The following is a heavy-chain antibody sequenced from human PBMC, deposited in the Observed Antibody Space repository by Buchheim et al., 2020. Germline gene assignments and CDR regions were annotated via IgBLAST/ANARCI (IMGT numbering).Heavy chain of an antibody. V-gene: IGHV3-30*04. Sequence: QVQLVESGGRVVQPGRSLRLSCAASGFTFSGYSMQWVRQAPGKGLEWVAFISYEGSNTYYADSVKGRFTISRDNSKSTLHLQMNSLRAEDTAVYYCARGHYDFWSTSGGQGTT. CDR3: ARGHYDFWSTS. CDR2: ISYEGSNT. J-gene: IGHJ6*02. CDR1: GFTFSGYS. D-gene: IGHD3-3*01.